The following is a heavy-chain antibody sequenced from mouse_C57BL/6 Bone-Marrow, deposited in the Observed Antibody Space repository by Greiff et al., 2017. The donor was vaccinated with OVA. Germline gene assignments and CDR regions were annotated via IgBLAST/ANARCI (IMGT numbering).Heavy chain of an antibody. J-gene: IGHJ2*01. CDR1: GYTFTSYW. V-gene: IGHV1-61*01. CDR2: IYPSDSET. CDR3: ARGGRGFDC. Sequence: QVQLQQPGAELVRPGSSVKLSCKASGYTFTSYWMDWVKQRPGQGLEWIGNIYPSDSETHYNQKFKDKATLTVDKSSSTAYMQLSSLASEDSAVYCCARGGRGFDCWGQGTTLTVSS.